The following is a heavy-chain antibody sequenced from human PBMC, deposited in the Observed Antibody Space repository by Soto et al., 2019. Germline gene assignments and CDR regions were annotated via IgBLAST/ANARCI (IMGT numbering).Heavy chain of an antibody. Sequence: QVQLVESGGGVVQPGRSLRLSCAASGFTFSSYGMHWVRQAPGKGLEWVAVISYDGSNKYYADSVKGRFTISRDNSKNTLYLQMNSLRAEDTAVYYCAKDRVAGTEDAFDIWGQGTMVTVSS. CDR2: ISYDGSNK. V-gene: IGHV3-30*18. CDR1: GFTFSSYG. J-gene: IGHJ3*02. D-gene: IGHD6-19*01. CDR3: AKDRVAGTEDAFDI.